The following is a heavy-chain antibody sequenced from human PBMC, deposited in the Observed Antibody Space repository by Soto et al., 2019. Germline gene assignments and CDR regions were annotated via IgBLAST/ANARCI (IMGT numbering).Heavy chain of an antibody. D-gene: IGHD3-9*01. CDR2: ISWDGGST. J-gene: IGHJ6*02. Sequence: GGSLRLSCAASGFTFDDYAMHWVRQAPGKGLEWVSLISWDGGSTYYADSAKGRFTISRDNSKNSLYLQMNSLRAEDTALYYCAKGTELRYFDWLLSTHYGTDVWGQGTTVTVSS. V-gene: IGHV3-43D*04. CDR1: GFTFDDYA. CDR3: AKGTELRYFDWLLSTHYGTDV.